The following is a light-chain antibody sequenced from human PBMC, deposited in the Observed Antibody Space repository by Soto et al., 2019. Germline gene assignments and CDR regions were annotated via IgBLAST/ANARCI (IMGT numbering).Light chain of an antibody. CDR1: QSVSIS. V-gene: IGKV3-11*01. J-gene: IGKJ4*01. CDR3: HQRTNWPLT. CDR2: DAS. Sequence: EIVLTQLLATLSLSQEERAILSYRPSQSVSISLAWYQQKPGQAPRLLIYDASYRATGIPARFSGSGSGTDFTLTICSLEPEDFAVYYCHQRTNWPLTFGGGTKVDIK.